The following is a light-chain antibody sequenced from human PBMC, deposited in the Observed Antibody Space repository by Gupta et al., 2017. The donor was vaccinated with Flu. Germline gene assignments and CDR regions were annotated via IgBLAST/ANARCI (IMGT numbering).Light chain of an antibody. J-gene: IGKJ5*01. CDR1: QDVSWC. V-gene: IGKV1-12*01. Sequence: DIQLTQSPSSVSASVGDRVTITCRASQDVSWCLAWYQQKPGKAPSLLINAASTLQSGVPSRFSGSRSGTEFTLSISSLQPEDFATYFCQQSYSFPITFGQGTRLEVK. CDR3: QQSYSFPIT. CDR2: AAS.